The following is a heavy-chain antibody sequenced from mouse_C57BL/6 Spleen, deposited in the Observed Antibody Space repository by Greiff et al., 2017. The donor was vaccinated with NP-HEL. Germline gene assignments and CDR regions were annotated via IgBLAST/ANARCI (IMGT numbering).Heavy chain of an antibody. CDR3: AEGNPFAY. CDR2: IYPGDGDT. J-gene: IGHJ3*01. D-gene: IGHD2-1*01. Sequence: VQLQQSGPELVKPGASVKISCKASGYAFSSSWMNWVKQRPGKGLEWIGRIYPGDGDTNYNGKFKGKATLTADKSSSTAYMQLSSLTSEDSAVYFCAEGNPFAYWGQGTLVTVSA. V-gene: IGHV1-82*01. CDR1: GYAFSSSW.